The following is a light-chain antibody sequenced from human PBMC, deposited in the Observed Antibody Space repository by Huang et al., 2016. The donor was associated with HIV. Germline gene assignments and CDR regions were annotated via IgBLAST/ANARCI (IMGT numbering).Light chain of an antibody. Sequence: EIVMTQSPGTLSVSPGERATLSCRASQRVSNVVAWFQQKPGQAPRLLMDGANMRPRRTTAGLRGSGAGTEFTNTISGLQSEDCAIYYGQQDNDWPWTCGQGTKVEIK. CDR2: GAN. V-gene: IGKV3-15*01. J-gene: IGKJ1*01. CDR3: QQDNDWPWT. CDR1: QRVSNV.